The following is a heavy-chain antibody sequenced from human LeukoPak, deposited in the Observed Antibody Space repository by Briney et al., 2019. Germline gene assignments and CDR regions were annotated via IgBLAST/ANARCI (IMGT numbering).Heavy chain of an antibody. CDR1: GFTVSSNY. CDR3: ARGSDRGLGYYYYMDV. D-gene: IGHD3-3*01. Sequence: GGSLRLSCAASGFTVSSNYMSWVRQAPGKGLEWVSVIYSGGSTYYADSVKGRYTISRDNSKNTLYLQMNSLRAEDTAVYYCARGSDRGLGYYYYMDVWGKGTTVTISS. V-gene: IGHV3-53*01. J-gene: IGHJ6*03. CDR2: IYSGGST.